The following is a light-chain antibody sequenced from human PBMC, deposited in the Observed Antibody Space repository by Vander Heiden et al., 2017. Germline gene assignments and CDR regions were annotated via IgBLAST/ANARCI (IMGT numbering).Light chain of an antibody. Sequence: EVVLTQSPATLSLSPGERVTRSCRASQRVSNYLACYQQKPGQAPRLLIYDASSSATGIPATFSGRGSGTDFTLTISSLDPEAFAVYYSQHRDNWPITFSQGTPMEIK. CDR3: QHRDNWPIT. J-gene: IGKJ5*01. CDR1: QRVSNY. CDR2: DAS. V-gene: IGKV3-11*01.